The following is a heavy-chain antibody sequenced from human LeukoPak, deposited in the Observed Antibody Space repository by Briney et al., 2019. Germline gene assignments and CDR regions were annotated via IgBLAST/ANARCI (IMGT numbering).Heavy chain of an antibody. CDR1: GFTFSSYW. D-gene: IGHD2-15*01. V-gene: IGHV3-7*03. Sequence: GGSLRLSCAASGFTFSSYWMSWVRQAPGKGLECVANIKEGGSEEHYVDSVKGGFSISRDNAKNTLYLQMNSLRAEDAAVYCWSRFCSANLLTPYSYTWGEGTLVTASP. CDR3: SRFCSANLLTPYSYT. J-gene: IGHJ5*02. CDR2: IKEGGSEE.